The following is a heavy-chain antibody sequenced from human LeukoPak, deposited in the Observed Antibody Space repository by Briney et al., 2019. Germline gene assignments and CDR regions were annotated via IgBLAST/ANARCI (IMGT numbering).Heavy chain of an antibody. CDR3: ARAYYFRGYYYYYMDV. CDR1: GYTFTAYY. CDR2: INPNSGGT. Sequence: ASVKVSCKASGYTFTAYYMHWVRQAPGQGLEWMGWINPNSGGTNYAQKFQGRVTMTRDTSISTAYMELTRLKSDDTAVYYCARAYYFRGYYYYYMDVWGKGTTVTVSS. D-gene: IGHD3-16*01. J-gene: IGHJ6*03. V-gene: IGHV1-2*02.